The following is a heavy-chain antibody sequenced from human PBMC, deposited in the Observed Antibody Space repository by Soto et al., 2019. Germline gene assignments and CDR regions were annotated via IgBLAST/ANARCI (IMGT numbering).Heavy chain of an antibody. CDR1: GYSFTSYW. J-gene: IGHJ6*02. V-gene: IGHV5-10-1*01. CDR2: IDPSDSYT. CDR3: ARPQSVDHYGMDV. D-gene: IGHD3-9*01. Sequence: PXESLKVSCKGSGYSFTSYWISWVRQMPGKGLEWMGRIDPSDSYTNYSPSFQGHVTISADKSISTAYLQWSSLKASDTAMYYCARPQSVDHYGMDVWGQGTTVTVSS.